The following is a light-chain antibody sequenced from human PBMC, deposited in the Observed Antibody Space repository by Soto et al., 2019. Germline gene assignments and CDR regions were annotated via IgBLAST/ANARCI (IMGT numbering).Light chain of an antibody. J-gene: IGLJ2*01. CDR2: DVT. CDR3: SSYTSSSTLVL. V-gene: IGLV2-14*01. Sequence: QSALTQPASVSGSPGQSISISCSGASSDVGGHDHVSWYQQHPGKVPKLMIYDVTNRPSGVSSRFSGSKSGNTASLTISGLQAEDEADYYCSSYTSSSTLVLFGGGTKVTVL. CDR1: SSDVGGHDH.